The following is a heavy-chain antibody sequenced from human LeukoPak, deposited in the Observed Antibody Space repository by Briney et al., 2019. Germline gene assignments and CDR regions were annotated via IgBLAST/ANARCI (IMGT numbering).Heavy chain of an antibody. CDR2: INPNNGDT. Sequence: ASVKVSCKTSGYTFIDSYIHWVRQAPGQGLEWMGWINPNNGDTIYAQKFQDRVKMTRDPSITTACMELTKLRSDDTAVYYCARPDYDDDDSSGTHDWGQGTLVTVSS. D-gene: IGHD4-17*01. CDR1: GYTFIDSY. CDR3: ARPDYDDDDSSGTHD. J-gene: IGHJ4*02. V-gene: IGHV1-2*02.